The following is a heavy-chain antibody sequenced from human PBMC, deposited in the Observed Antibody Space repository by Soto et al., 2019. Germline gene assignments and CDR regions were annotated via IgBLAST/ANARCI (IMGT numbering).Heavy chain of an antibody. CDR1: GGSISRDDSY. D-gene: IGHD3-3*02. CDR3: GRVINMFGVFSLTP. V-gene: IGHV4-31*03. CDR2: IFHRGST. J-gene: IGHJ5*02. Sequence: QVRLQQSGPGLVRPSQTLALTCSVSGGSISRDDSYWTWLRRHPGRGLEWIGYIFHRGSTKFNPTLQSRVSMSLDTSQNRFSLTLSSVTAANPAFYFWGRVINMFGVFSLTPWGRGSLFPVPS.